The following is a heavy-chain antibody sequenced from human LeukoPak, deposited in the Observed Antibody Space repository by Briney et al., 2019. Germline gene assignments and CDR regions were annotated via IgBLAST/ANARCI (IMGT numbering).Heavy chain of an antibody. V-gene: IGHV3-30*03. CDR2: ISKDGSNG. Sequence: GTSLRLSCVASGFTFTKYAIHWVRQAPGKGLEWVALISKDGSNGDYLDSVKGRFTISRDNSKNTVFLQMNTLRGEDTGVYYCAMYADYGGSWPLDYWGQGTLVIVSS. J-gene: IGHJ4*02. CDR3: AMYADYGGSWPLDY. CDR1: GFTFTKYA. D-gene: IGHD4/OR15-4a*01.